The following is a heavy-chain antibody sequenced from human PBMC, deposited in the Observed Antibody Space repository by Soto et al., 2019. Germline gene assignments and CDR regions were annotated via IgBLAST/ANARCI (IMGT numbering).Heavy chain of an antibody. J-gene: IGHJ4*02. D-gene: IGHD3-10*01. CDR2: ISGSGAIT. V-gene: IGHV3-23*01. CDR1: GFTFKNYD. Sequence: EVQLLESGGGLVQPGGSLRLSCVASGFTFKNYDMRWVRQAPVKGLEWVSGISGSGAITYYADSVRGRFTISRDNSKNTLYLQLNSLRAEDTAIYYWGKDRQFRSYYESAGHYNNWGQGTLVTVSS. CDR3: GKDRQFRSYYESAGHYNN.